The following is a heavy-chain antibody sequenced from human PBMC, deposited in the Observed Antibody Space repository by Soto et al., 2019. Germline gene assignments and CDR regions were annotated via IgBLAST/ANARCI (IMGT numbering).Heavy chain of an antibody. V-gene: IGHV1-3*01. Sequence: ASVKVSCKASGYTFTSYAMHRVRQAPGQRLEWMGWINAGNGNTKYSQKFQGRVTITRDTSASTAYMELSSLRSEDTAVYYCARDRLRFLEWLPDYWGQGTLVTVSS. D-gene: IGHD3-3*01. CDR1: GYTFTSYA. J-gene: IGHJ4*02. CDR3: ARDRLRFLEWLPDY. CDR2: INAGNGNT.